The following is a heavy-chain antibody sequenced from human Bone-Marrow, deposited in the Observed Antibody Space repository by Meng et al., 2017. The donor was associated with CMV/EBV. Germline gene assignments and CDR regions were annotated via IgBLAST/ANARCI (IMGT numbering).Heavy chain of an antibody. CDR3: ARYSYGYLRFYYYYYGMDV. J-gene: IGHJ6*02. V-gene: IGHV4-30-4*08. CDR2: IYYSGST. D-gene: IGHD5-18*01. CDR1: GGSISSGDYY. Sequence: SETLSLTCTVSGGSISSGDYYWSWIRQPPGKGLEWIGYIYYSGSTYYNPSLKSRVTISVDTSKNQFSLKLSSVTAADTAVYYCARYSYGYLRFYYYYYGMDVCGQGTTVTVSS.